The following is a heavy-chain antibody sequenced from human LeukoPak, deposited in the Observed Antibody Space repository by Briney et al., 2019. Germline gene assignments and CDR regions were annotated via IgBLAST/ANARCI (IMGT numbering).Heavy chain of an antibody. CDR2: IGSSGSTI. CDR3: AKDSPSRTATTEVPVDY. D-gene: IGHD1/OR15-1a*01. V-gene: IGHV3-48*03. J-gene: IGHJ4*02. Sequence: GGSLRLSCAASGFTFSSYEMNWVRQAPGKGLEWVSYIGSSGSTIYHADSVRGRSTISRDNAKNSLYLQMNSLRAEDTAVYYCAKDSPSRTATTEVPVDYWGQGTLVTVSS. CDR1: GFTFSSYE.